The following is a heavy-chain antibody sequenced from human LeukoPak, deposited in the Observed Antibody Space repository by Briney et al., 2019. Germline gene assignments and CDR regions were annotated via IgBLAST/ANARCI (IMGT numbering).Heavy chain of an antibody. Sequence: ASVKVPCKASGYTFTSYYMHWVRQAPGQGLEWMGIINPSGGSTSYAQKFQARVTMTRDTSTSTVYMELSSLRSEDTAVYYCARIVPITMVRGAYNSFDYWGQGTLVTVSS. CDR2: INPSGGST. CDR1: GYTFTSYY. V-gene: IGHV1-46*01. D-gene: IGHD3-10*01. J-gene: IGHJ4*02. CDR3: ARIVPITMVRGAYNSFDY.